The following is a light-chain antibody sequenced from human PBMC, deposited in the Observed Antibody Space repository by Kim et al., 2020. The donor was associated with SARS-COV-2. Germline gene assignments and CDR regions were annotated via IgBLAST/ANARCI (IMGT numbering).Light chain of an antibody. CDR2: GAS. CDR3: QQYGSSPPYT. Sequence: SPGERATLSCRASQSVGTNYVAWYQHKGGQAPRLLIYGASSRATGIPDRFSGSGSGTDFTLSISRMEPEDSAVYYCQQYGSSPPYTFGQGTKLEIK. V-gene: IGKV3-20*01. CDR1: QSVGTNY. J-gene: IGKJ2*01.